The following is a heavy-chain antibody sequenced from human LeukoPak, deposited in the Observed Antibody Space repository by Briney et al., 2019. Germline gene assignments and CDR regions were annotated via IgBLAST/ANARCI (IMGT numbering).Heavy chain of an antibody. CDR1: GYTFTRYW. CDR3: ARQQAGYNFYFDQ. Sequence: AASLMISCKGSGYTFTRYWIGWVRQIPGKGLEWMGIIYPADSETSYSPSFQGQVTISADKSISTAFLQRSRLTAAYTAMYCWARQQAGYNFYFDQWGQGNLVTASS. V-gene: IGHV5-51*01. J-gene: IGHJ4*02. CDR2: IYPADSET. D-gene: IGHD5-24*01.